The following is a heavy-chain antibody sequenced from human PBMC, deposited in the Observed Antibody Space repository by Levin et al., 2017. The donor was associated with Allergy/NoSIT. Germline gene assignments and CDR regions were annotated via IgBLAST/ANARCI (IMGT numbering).Heavy chain of an antibody. Sequence: GGSLRLSCAASGFTFSKYWMSWVRQVPGKGLEWVANINHDGDDKYYVDSVRGRFTISRDNAKNSLYLEMNSLRAEDTALYYCATYYEFLAAYYRFDYWGQGTPVTVSS. J-gene: IGHJ4*02. CDR1: GFTFSKYW. CDR2: INHDGDDK. D-gene: IGHD3-9*01. CDR3: ATYYEFLAAYYRFDY. V-gene: IGHV3-7*02.